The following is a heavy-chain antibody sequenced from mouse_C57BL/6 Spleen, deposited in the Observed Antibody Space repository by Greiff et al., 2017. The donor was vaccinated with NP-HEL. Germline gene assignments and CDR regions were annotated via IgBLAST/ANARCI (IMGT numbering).Heavy chain of an antibody. CDR2: IYPGSGNT. CDR3: ARSMITTGGVGVYYYAMDY. D-gene: IGHD2-4*01. CDR1: GYTFTDYY. J-gene: IGHJ4*01. V-gene: IGHV1-76*01. Sequence: QVQLQQSGAELVRPGASVKLSCKAPGYTFTDYYINWVKQRPGQGLEWIARIYPGSGNTYYNEKFKGKATLTAEQSSSTAYMQLSSLTSEDSAVYFCARSMITTGGVGVYYYAMDYWGQGTSVTVSS.